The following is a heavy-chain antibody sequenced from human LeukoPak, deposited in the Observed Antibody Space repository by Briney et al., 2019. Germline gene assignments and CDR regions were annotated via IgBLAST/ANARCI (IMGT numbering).Heavy chain of an antibody. D-gene: IGHD4-17*01. CDR1: GLSFNSQA. V-gene: IGHV3-64*01. Sequence: GDSLRLLCAARGLSFNSQARQWLGQALGKGLPYVSGKRSKGGSTYYVNSVKGRFTITRDNSQTTLYLQMASLRAEDMGVYYCARDYRMTTVPTGASDFWGQGTMVTVSS. J-gene: IGHJ3*01. CDR2: KRSKGGST. CDR3: ARDYRMTTVPTGASDF.